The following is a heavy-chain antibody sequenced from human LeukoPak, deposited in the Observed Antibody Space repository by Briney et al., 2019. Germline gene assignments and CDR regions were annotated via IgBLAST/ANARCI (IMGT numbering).Heavy chain of an antibody. D-gene: IGHD5-18*01. J-gene: IGHJ4*02. Sequence: NASETLSLTCAVYGGSFSGYYWSWIRQPPGKGLEWIGEINHSGSTNYNPSLKSRVTISVDTSKNQFSLKLSSVTAADTAVYYCARGWRIQLWLRNSYFDYWGRGTLVTVSS. V-gene: IGHV4-34*01. CDR2: INHSGST. CDR3: ARGWRIQLWLRNSYFDY. CDR1: GGSFSGYY.